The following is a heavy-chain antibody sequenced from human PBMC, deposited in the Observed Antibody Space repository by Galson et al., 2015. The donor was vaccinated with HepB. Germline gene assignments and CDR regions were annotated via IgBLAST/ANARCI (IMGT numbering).Heavy chain of an antibody. CDR3: ARVRQYTITTFRTFDP. CDR2: ISGSGGST. Sequence: SLRLSCAASGFTFSSYAMSWVRQAPGKGLEWVSAISGSGGSTYYADSVKGRFTISRDNSKNTLYLQMNSLRAEDTAVYYCARVRQYTITTFRTFDPWGQGTLVTVSS. D-gene: IGHD4-11*01. CDR1: GFTFSSYA. V-gene: IGHV3-23*01. J-gene: IGHJ5*02.